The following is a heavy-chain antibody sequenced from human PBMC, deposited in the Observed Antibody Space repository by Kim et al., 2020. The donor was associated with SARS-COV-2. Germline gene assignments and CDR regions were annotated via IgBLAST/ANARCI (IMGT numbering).Heavy chain of an antibody. V-gene: IGHV4-4*02. CDR3: ASRGFHLGVDP. CDR2: T. Sequence: TNSNPSPKSRVTISVDKSKNQFSLKLSSVTAADTAVYYCASRGFHLGVDPWGQGTLVTVSS. D-gene: IGHD3-10*01. J-gene: IGHJ5*02.